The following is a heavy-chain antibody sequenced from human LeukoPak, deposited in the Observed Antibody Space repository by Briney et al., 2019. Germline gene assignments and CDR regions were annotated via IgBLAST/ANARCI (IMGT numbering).Heavy chain of an antibody. D-gene: IGHD3-10*01. Sequence: GGSLRLSCAASGFTFSSYGMHWVRQAPGKGLEWVAVISYDGSNKYYADSVKGRFTISRDNSKNTLYLQMNSLRAGDTAVYYCAKVRGWFGELFPPPDYWGQGTLVTVSS. CDR2: ISYDGSNK. CDR3: AKVRGWFGELFPPPDY. J-gene: IGHJ4*02. V-gene: IGHV3-30*18. CDR1: GFTFSSYG.